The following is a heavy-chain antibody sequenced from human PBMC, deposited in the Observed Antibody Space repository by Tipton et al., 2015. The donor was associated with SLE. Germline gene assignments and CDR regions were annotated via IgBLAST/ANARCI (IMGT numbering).Heavy chain of an antibody. CDR2: IYHSGST. J-gene: IGHJ6*03. CDR3: ARVFRKDVVVGPAYYYYYYMDV. V-gene: IGHV4-38-2*01. D-gene: IGHD2-2*01. CDR1: GYSISSGYY. Sequence: TLSLTCAVSGYSISSGYYWGWIRQPPGKGLEWIGSIYHSGSTYYNPSLKSRVTISVDTSKNQFSLKLSSVTAADTAVYYCARVFRKDVVVGPAYYYYYYMDVWGKGTTVIVSS.